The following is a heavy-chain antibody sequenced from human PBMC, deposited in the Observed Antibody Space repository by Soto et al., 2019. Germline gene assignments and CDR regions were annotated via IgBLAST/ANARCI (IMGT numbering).Heavy chain of an antibody. CDR1: GGSISSCSYY. CDR3: ARHELHWSGYTGWFDP. Sequence: SETLSLTCAVSGGSISSCSYYWGWIRQPPGKGLEWIGSIYYSGSTYYNPSLKSRVTISVDTSKNQFSLKLSSVTAADTAVYYCARHELHWSGYTGWFDPWGQGTLVTVSS. CDR2: IYYSGST. D-gene: IGHD3-3*01. J-gene: IGHJ5*02. V-gene: IGHV4-39*01.